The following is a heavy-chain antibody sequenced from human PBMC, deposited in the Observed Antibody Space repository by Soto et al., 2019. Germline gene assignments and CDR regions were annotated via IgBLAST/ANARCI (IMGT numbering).Heavy chain of an antibody. CDR3: ARDYTPPEYYYDSSGYYFWFDP. Sequence: ASVKVSCKASGGTFSSYAISWVRQAPGQGLEWMGGIIPIFGTANYAQKFQGRVTITADESTSTAYMELSSLRSEDTAVYYCARDYTPPEYYYDSSGYYFWFDPWGQGTLVTVSS. CDR2: IIPIFGTA. CDR1: GGTFSSYA. V-gene: IGHV1-69*13. J-gene: IGHJ5*02. D-gene: IGHD3-22*01.